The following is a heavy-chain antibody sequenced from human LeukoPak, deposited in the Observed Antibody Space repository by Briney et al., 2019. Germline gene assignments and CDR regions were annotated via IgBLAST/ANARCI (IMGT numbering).Heavy chain of an antibody. Sequence: SQTLSLTCTVSGGSISSGGYYWSWIRQPPGKGLEWIGYIYHSGSTYYNPSLKSRVTISVDRSKNQFSLKLSSVTAADTAVYYCATTGIAVAGRAPYDDYWGQGTLVTVSS. D-gene: IGHD6-19*01. CDR1: GGSISSGGYY. CDR2: IYHSGST. CDR3: ATTGIAVAGRAPYDDY. V-gene: IGHV4-30-2*01. J-gene: IGHJ4*02.